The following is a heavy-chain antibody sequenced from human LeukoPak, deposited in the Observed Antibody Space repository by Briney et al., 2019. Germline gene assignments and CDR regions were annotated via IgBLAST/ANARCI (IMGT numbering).Heavy chain of an antibody. CDR1: GFTFDDYA. V-gene: IGHV3-9*01. CDR2: ISWNSGSI. J-gene: IGHJ4*02. CDR3: AKDKHSSSWYYFDY. D-gene: IGHD6-13*01. Sequence: GGSPRLSCAASGFTFDDYAMHWVRQAPGKGLEWVSGISWNSGSIGYADSVKGRFTISRDNAKNSLYLQMNSLRAEDTALYYCAKDKHSSSWYYFDYWGQETLVTVSS.